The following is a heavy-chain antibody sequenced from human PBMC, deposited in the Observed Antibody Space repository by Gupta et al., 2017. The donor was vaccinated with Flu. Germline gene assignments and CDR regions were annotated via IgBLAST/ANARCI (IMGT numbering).Heavy chain of an antibody. CDR3: ATSDIVVVVAATPPHTAMRQLDY. V-gene: IGHV1-24*01. D-gene: IGHD2-15*01. Sequence: QVQLVQSGAEVKKPGASVKVSCKVSGYTLTELPMHWVRQAPGKGLEWMGGFDPEDGETIYAQKFQGRVTMTEDTSTDTAYMELSSLRSEDTAVYYCATSDIVVVVAATPPHTAMRQLDYWGQGTLVTVSS. CDR1: GYTLTELP. J-gene: IGHJ4*02. CDR2: FDPEDGET.